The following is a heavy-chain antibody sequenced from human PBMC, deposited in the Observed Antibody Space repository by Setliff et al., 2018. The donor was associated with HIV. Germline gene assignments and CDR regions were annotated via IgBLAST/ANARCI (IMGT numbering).Heavy chain of an antibody. CDR2: VYYTGKT. V-gene: IGHV4-31*03. Sequence: KTSETLSLTCSVSGGSLISGGYYWSWIRQHPGKGLEWIGYVYYTGKTYYNPSLKSRVTISLATSKNQFSLKLSSVTAADTAVYYCARFRNYSTPDYGGDYRDTFDIWGPGTKVTVSS. D-gene: IGHD4-17*01. CDR1: GGSLISGGYY. J-gene: IGHJ3*02. CDR3: ARFRNYSTPDYGGDYRDTFDI.